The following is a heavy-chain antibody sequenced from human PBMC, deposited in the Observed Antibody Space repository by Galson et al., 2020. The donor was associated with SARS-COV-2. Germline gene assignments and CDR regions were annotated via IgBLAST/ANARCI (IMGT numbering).Heavy chain of an antibody. V-gene: IGHV4-39*07. CDR2: IYYSGST. CDR3: ARELWGTYYYYYYYMDV. J-gene: IGHJ6*03. Sequence: SETLSLTCTVSGGSISSSRYYWGWIRQPPGKGLEWIGSIYYSGSTYYNPSLKSRVTILVDTSKNQFSLKLSSVTAADTAVYYCARELWGTYYYYYYYMDVWGKGTTVTVSS. D-gene: IGHD3-16*01. CDR1: GGSISSSRYY.